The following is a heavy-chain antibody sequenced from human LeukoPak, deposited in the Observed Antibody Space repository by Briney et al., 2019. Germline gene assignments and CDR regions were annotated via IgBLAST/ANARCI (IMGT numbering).Heavy chain of an antibody. V-gene: IGHV3-23*01. CDR1: GFTFSSYA. CDR2: ISGSGGST. J-gene: IGHJ6*02. D-gene: IGHD2-2*01. CDR3: AKDRGCSSTSCYQVYYYGMDV. Sequence: GGSLRLSCAASGFTFSSYAMSWVRQAPGKGLEWVSAISGSGGSTYYADSVKGRFTISRDNSKNTLYLQMNSLRAEDTAVYYCAKDRGCSSTSCYQVYYYGMDVWGQGTTVTVSS.